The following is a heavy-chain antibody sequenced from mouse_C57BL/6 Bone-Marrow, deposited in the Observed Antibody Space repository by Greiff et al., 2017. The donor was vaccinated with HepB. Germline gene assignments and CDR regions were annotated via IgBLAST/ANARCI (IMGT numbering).Heavy chain of an antibody. CDR2: IEPSQGGT. CDR3: ARGGGNYYVDY. J-gene: IGHJ2*01. D-gene: IGHD2-1*01. Sequence: VKLQQPGTELVKPGASVKLSCKASGYTFPSYWLHWVKQRPGQGLEWIGNIEPSQGGTHYNGKFKSRATLTVDKSASTADRQLSGLTSEDSAVYYCARGGGNYYVDYWGQGTTLTVSS. CDR1: GYTFPSYW. V-gene: IGHV1-53*01.